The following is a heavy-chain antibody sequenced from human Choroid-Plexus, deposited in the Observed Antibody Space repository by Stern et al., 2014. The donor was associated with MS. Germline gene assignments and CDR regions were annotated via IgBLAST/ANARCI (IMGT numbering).Heavy chain of an antibody. V-gene: IGHV3-30*18. D-gene: IGHD2/OR15-2a*01. CDR2: VSYDGSNK. CDR3: AKDRQYLTYFFDH. Sequence: VHLVESGGGVVQPGRPLRLSCVASGFTFGSCAMHWVRQAPGKGLEWVAGVSYDGSNKYYADSVKGRFTISRDNSQNTLYMQMSSLRPEDTAVYYCAKDRQYLTYFFDHWGQGSLVTVSP. CDR1: GFTFGSCA. J-gene: IGHJ5*02.